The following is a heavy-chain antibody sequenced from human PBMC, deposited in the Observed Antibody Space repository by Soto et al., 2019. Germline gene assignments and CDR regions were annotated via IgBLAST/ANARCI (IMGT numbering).Heavy chain of an antibody. D-gene: IGHD1-1*01. J-gene: IGHJ4*02. CDR1: GGSFSGYY. CDR3: ATDMGTR. CDR2: INHSGST. Sequence: PSETLSLTCAVYGGSFSGYYWSWIRQPPGKGLEWIGEINHSGSTNYNPSLKSRVTISVDTSKNQFSLKLSSVTAADTAVYYCATDMGTRWGQGTLVTVSS. V-gene: IGHV4-34*01.